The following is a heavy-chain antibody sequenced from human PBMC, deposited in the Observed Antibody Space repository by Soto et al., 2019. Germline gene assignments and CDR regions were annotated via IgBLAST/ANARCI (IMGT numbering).Heavy chain of an antibody. CDR1: GFPFSIYS. J-gene: IGHJ4*02. Sequence: PGGSLRLSCVASGFPFSIYSMNWVRQAPGRGLEWVASISTGSTYIRYADSMKGRFTVSRDKATESLYLEMNRLRMEDTGLYVCVRDVAYGHSWFFDLWGQGSLVTVSS. D-gene: IGHD6-13*01. CDR3: VRDVAYGHSWFFDL. V-gene: IGHV3-21*01. CDR2: ISTGSTYI.